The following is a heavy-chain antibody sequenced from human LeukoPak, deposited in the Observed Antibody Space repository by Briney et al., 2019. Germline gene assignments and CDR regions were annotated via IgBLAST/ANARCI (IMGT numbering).Heavy chain of an antibody. D-gene: IGHD3-10*01. J-gene: IGHJ5*01. CDR3: ARDSFGPQDS. CDR1: GFTFSSFG. CDR2: IWYDGSNK. V-gene: IGHV3-33*01. Sequence: PGGSLRLSCAASGFTFSSFGMHWVRQAPGKGLEWVAVIWYDGSNKYYADSVKGRFTISRDNSKNTLYLQMNSLRAEDTAVYYCARDSFGPQDSWGHGTLVTVSS.